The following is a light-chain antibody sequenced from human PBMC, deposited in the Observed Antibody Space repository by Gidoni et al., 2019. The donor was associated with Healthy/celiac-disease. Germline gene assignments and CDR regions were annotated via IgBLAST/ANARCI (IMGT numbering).Light chain of an antibody. J-gene: IGLJ3*02. Sequence: SYELTQPHSVAVPPGQTASITCSGDNLGDKYACWYQQKPGQSPVLVIYQDSKRPSGIPERFSGSNSGNTATLTISGTQAMDEADYYCQAWDSSTWVFGGGTKLTVL. CDR1: NLGDKY. V-gene: IGLV3-1*01. CDR3: QAWDSSTWV. CDR2: QDS.